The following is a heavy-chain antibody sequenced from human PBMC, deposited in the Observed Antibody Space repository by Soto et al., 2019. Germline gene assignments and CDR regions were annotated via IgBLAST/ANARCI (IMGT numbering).Heavy chain of an antibody. J-gene: IGHJ6*02. Sequence: EVQLVESGGGLVQPGRSLRLSCAASGFTFDDYTMHWVRQAPGKGLEWVSGISWNSGNIGYGDSVKGRFTISRDNARNSLYLQMNSLRPEDTALYYCARGGGRDGNNVDYYYGMDVWGQGTTVTVYS. CDR3: ARGGGRDGNNVDYYYGMDV. CDR1: GFTFDDYT. D-gene: IGHD2-15*01. CDR2: ISWNSGNI. V-gene: IGHV3-9*01.